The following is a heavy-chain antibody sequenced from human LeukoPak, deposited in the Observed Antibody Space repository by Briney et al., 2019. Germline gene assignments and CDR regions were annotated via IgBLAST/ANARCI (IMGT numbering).Heavy chain of an antibody. CDR3: ARSGYYYDSSGYYYDGGDAFDI. D-gene: IGHD3-22*01. CDR1: GYTFTGYY. Sequence: ASVKVSCKASGYTFTGYYMHWVRQAPGQGLEWMGIINPSGGSTSYAQKFQGRVTMTRDTSTSTVYMELSSLRSEDTAVYYCARSGYYYDSSGYYYDGGDAFDIWGQGTMVTVSS. J-gene: IGHJ3*02. V-gene: IGHV1-46*01. CDR2: INPSGGST.